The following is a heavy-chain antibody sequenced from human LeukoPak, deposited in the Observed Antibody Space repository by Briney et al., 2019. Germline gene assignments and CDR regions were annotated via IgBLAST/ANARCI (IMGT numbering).Heavy chain of an antibody. Sequence: PGGSLRLSCAVSGFTFSSYWMSWVRQAPGKGLEWVANIKQDGSEKYYVDSVKGRFTISRDNAKNSLYLQMNSLRAEDTAVYYCARDIGYSSSSGENYWGQGTLVTVSS. CDR3: ARDIGYSSSSGENY. J-gene: IGHJ4*02. V-gene: IGHV3-7*01. CDR1: GFTFSSYW. CDR2: IKQDGSEK. D-gene: IGHD6-6*01.